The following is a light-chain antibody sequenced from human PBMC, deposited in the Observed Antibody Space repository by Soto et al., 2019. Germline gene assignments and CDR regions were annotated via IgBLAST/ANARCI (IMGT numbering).Light chain of an antibody. J-gene: IGKJ2*01. V-gene: IGKV3-11*01. CDR3: QVRTDWPPFKYT. Sequence: EIVLTQSPASLSLSPGERATLSCRASQSVDSFLAWYQQKPGRTTRLLIYDTSNRATDIPARFSGSGSGTDFTLTISRLEPEDFAVYYCQVRTDWPPFKYTFGQGTKLEVK. CDR1: QSVDSF. CDR2: DTS.